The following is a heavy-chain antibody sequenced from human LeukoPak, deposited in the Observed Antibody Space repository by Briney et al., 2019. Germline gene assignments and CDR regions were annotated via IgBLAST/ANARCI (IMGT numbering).Heavy chain of an antibody. Sequence: SETLSLTCTVSGGSISSYYWSWIRQPPGKGLEWIGYIYYSGSTNYNPSLKSRVTISVDTSKNQFSLKLSSVTAADTAVYYCARGMYYYGSGRPVNYWGQGTLVTVSS. CDR1: GGSISSYY. D-gene: IGHD3-10*01. CDR3: ARGMYYYGSGRPVNY. CDR2: IYYSGST. J-gene: IGHJ4*02. V-gene: IGHV4-59*12.